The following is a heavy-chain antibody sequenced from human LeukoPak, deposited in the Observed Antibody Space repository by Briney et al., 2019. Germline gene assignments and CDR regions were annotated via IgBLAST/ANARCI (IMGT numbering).Heavy chain of an antibody. CDR1: GGSVRSGGYC. J-gene: IGHJ4*02. D-gene: IGHD3-9*01. V-gene: IGHV4-61*08. Sequence: PSETLSLTCTVSGGSVRSGGYCWSWLPQPPGKGLEWNGYIYYSGSTNYNPSLMSRVTISLDTSKNQFSLRLSSVTSAATAIYYFARGVYLPGGYDVLTGFDSWGQGTLVTVSS. CDR3: ARGVYLPGGYDVLTGFDS. CDR2: IYYSGST.